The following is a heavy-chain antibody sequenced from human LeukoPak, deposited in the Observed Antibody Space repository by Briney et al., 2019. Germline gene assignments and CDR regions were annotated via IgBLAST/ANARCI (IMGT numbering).Heavy chain of an antibody. CDR2: IYYSGST. J-gene: IGHJ4*02. CDR1: GGSISSSSYY. D-gene: IGHD5-12*01. Sequence: SETLSLTCTVSGGSISSSSYYWGWIRQPPGKGLEWIGSIYYSGSTYYNSSLKSRVTISVDTSKNQFSLKLSSVTAADTAVYYCARRNLIVDIVATPSDDWGQGTLVTVSS. V-gene: IGHV4-39*01. CDR3: ARRNLIVDIVATPSDD.